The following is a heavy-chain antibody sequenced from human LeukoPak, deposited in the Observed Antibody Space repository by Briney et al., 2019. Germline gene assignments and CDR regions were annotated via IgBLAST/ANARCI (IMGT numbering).Heavy chain of an antibody. D-gene: IGHD2-2*01. CDR3: ARVGDSTGY. J-gene: IGHJ4*02. Sequence: SETLSLTCTVSGYSISSGYYWGWIRQPPGKGLEWIGSIYHSGSTYYNPSLRSRVTISLDTSKNQFSLKLTSVTAADTAVYYCARVGDSTGYWGQGTLVTVSS. V-gene: IGHV4-38-2*02. CDR2: IYHSGST. CDR1: GYSISSGYY.